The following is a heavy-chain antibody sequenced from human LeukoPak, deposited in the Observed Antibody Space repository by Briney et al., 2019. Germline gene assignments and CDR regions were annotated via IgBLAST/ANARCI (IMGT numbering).Heavy chain of an antibody. D-gene: IGHD3-22*01. V-gene: IGHV3-53*01. CDR1: GFTFSSYW. J-gene: IGHJ4*02. CDR3: ARRAGDYSHPYDY. CDR2: IYSGGNT. Sequence: GGSLRLSCAASGFTFSSYWMHWVRQAPGKGLVWVSFIYSGGNTYYANSVKGRFTISRDNSKNTVHLQMNSLRAEDTAMYYCARRAGDYSHPYDYWGQGTLVTVSS.